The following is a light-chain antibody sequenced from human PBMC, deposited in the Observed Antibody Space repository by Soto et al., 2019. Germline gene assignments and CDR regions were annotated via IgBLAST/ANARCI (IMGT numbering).Light chain of an antibody. Sequence: EIVLTQSPATLSLSPGERATLSCRASQSIRNYLAWYQQKPGQSPRLLIYDASNRATDVPARFSGSGSGTDFTLSISSLEPEEFAVYFCQQLSNLPLTFGPGTKVDIK. V-gene: IGKV3-11*01. CDR2: DAS. CDR3: QQLSNLPLT. CDR1: QSIRNY. J-gene: IGKJ3*01.